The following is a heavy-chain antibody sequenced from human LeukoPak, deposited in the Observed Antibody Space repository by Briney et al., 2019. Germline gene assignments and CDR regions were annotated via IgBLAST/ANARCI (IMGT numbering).Heavy chain of an antibody. CDR2: ISAYNGNT. D-gene: IGHD3-10*01. CDR3: ARVFGFGTKKDYYGSGTPDY. Sequence: ASVKVSCKASGYTFTSYGISWVRQAPGQGLEWMGWISAYNGNTNYAQKLQGRVTMTTDISTSTAYMELRSLRSDDTAVYYCARVFGFGTKKDYYGSGTPDYWGQGTLVTVSS. CDR1: GYTFTSYG. J-gene: IGHJ4*02. V-gene: IGHV1-18*01.